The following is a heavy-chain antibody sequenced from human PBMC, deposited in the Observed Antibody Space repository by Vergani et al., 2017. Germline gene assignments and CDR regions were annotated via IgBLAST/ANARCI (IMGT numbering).Heavy chain of an antibody. V-gene: IGHV3-11*01. D-gene: IGHD1-26*01. CDR2: ISSSGSTI. J-gene: IGHJ6*02. Sequence: VQLLESGGGLVQPGGSLRLSCAASGFTFSDYYMSWIRQAPGKGPEWVSYISSSGSTIYYADSVKGRFTISRDNAKNSLYLQMNSLRAEDTAVYYCARAEWEPTLPSYYYGMDVWGQGTTVTVSS. CDR1: GFTFSDYY. CDR3: ARAEWEPTLPSYYYGMDV.